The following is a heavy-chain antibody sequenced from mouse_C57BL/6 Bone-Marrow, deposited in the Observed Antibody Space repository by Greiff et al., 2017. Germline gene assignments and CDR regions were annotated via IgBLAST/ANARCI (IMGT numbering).Heavy chain of an antibody. J-gene: IGHJ4*01. CDR1: GFTFSSYG. V-gene: IGHV5-6*01. D-gene: IGHD2-3*01. CDR3: ARRIYDGYYLYYAMDY. Sequence: EVQGVESGGDLVKPGGSLKLSCAASGFTFSSYGMSWVRQTPDKRLEWVATISSGGSYTYYPDSVKGRFTISRDNAKNTLYLQMSSLKSEDTAMXYCARRIYDGYYLYYAMDYWGQGTSVTVSS. CDR2: ISSGGSYT.